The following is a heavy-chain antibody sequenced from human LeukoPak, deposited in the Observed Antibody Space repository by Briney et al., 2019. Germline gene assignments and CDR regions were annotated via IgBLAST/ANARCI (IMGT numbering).Heavy chain of an antibody. Sequence: ASVKVSCKASGYTFTGYYMHWVRQAPGRGLEWMGRINPNSGGTNYAQKFQGRVTMTRDTSISTAYMELSRLRSDDTAVYYCARSSGDSGYDWLGDWGQGTLVTVSS. V-gene: IGHV1-2*06. J-gene: IGHJ4*02. D-gene: IGHD5-12*01. CDR1: GYTFTGYY. CDR3: ARSSGDSGYDWLGD. CDR2: INPNSGGT.